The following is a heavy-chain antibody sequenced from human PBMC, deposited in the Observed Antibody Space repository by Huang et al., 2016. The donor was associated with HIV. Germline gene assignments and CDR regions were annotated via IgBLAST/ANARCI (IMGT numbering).Heavy chain of an antibody. J-gene: IGHJ6*03. V-gene: IGHV3-30*02. CDR3: ARAVDGFNSKGFYMDV. CDR1: GVIFDTFG. Sequence: QVQLVESGGGVVQPGGSLRLSCGASGVIFDTFGMHWVGQAPGTGLELVAFLRSDGSNEYNGASVKGRFSISRDNFENMVYLQMNSLGDGDTAIYYCARAVDGFNSKGFYMDVWGKGTAVIVSS. D-gene: IGHD5-12*01. CDR2: LRSDGSNE.